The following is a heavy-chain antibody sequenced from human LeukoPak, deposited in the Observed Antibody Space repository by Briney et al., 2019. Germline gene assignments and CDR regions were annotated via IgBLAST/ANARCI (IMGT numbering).Heavy chain of an antibody. Sequence: SETLSLTCSVSGGSISSYYWSWIRQPPGKELEWIGYIYYSGSTNYNPSLKSRVTISVDTSKNQFSLKLSSVTAADTAVYYCARLGPTTVTTFLDYWGQGTLVTVSS. J-gene: IGHJ4*02. CDR3: ARLGPTTVTTFLDY. CDR1: GGSISSYY. D-gene: IGHD4-11*01. CDR2: IYYSGST. V-gene: IGHV4-59*08.